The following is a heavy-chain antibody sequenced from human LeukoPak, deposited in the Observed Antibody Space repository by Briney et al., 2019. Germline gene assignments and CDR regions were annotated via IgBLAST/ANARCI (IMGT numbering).Heavy chain of an antibody. CDR3: ARVGDYALKD. J-gene: IGHJ4*02. Sequence: PSETLSLTCTVSGGAISSYHWSWIRQPAGKGLEWIGRIYTSGSTNYNPSLESRVTMSVDTSKNQFSLNLSSVTAADTAVYYCARVGDYALKDWGQGTLVTVSS. D-gene: IGHD3-16*01. CDR2: IYTSGST. CDR1: GGAISSYH. V-gene: IGHV4-4*07.